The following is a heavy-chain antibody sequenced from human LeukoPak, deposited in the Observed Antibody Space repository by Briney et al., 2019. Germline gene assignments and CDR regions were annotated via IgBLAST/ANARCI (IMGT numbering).Heavy chain of an antibody. CDR1: GYTFTGYY. D-gene: IGHD6-19*01. CDR2: SNPNSGGS. Sequence: ASVKVTCQASGYTFTGYYMHWVRQAPGQGLEWMGWSNPNSGGSNFAQKFRGRVTMTRDTSISTAYMELSRLRSDDTAVYYWARFSSTTTAVAGRGFDYWGQGTLVTVSS. V-gene: IGHV1-2*02. CDR3: ARFSSTTTAVAGRGFDY. J-gene: IGHJ4*02.